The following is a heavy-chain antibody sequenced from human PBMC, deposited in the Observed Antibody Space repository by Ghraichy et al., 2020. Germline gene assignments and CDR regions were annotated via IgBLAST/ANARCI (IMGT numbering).Heavy chain of an antibody. J-gene: IGHJ4*02. CDR2: ISNSGTDV. D-gene: IGHD4-17*01. V-gene: IGHV3-11*01. Sequence: GESLNISCAASGFTFSDHYMTWIRQAPGKGLEWVSFISNSGTDVFYADFVKGRFTISRDNAKNSLYLQMNSLRVEDTAVYYCAREAVTTDYWGQGTLVTVSS. CDR1: GFTFSDHY. CDR3: AREAVTTDY.